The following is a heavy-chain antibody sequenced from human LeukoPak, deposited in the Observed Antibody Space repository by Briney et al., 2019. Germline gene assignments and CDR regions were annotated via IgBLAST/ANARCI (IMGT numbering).Heavy chain of an antibody. Sequence: PSETLSLTCTVSGGSISSSSYYWGWIRQPPGKGLEWIGTIYYSGSTYYNPSLQSRVTISVDTSENQFSLKLSSVTAADTAVYYCARVVPMYSSDWYDDHWGQGTLVTVSS. D-gene: IGHD6-19*01. V-gene: IGHV4-39*01. CDR3: ARVVPMYSSDWYDDH. CDR2: IYYSGST. J-gene: IGHJ4*02. CDR1: GGSISSSSYY.